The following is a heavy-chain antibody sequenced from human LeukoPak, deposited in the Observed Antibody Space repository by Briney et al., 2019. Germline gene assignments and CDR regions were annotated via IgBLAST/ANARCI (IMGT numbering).Heavy chain of an antibody. CDR2: IIPIFGTA. CDR3: ARAPNYDILTGPYYYYYMDV. Sequence: SVKVSCKASGGTFSSYAISWVRQAPGQGLEWMGGIIPIFGTANYAQKFQGRVTITADESTSTAYMELSSLRSEDTAVYYCARAPNYDILTGPYYYYYMDVWGKGTTVTVSS. CDR1: GGTFSSYA. V-gene: IGHV1-69*13. D-gene: IGHD3-9*01. J-gene: IGHJ6*03.